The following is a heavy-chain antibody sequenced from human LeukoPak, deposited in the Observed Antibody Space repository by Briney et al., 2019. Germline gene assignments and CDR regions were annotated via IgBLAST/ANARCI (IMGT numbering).Heavy chain of an antibody. V-gene: IGHV1-8*01. J-gene: IGHJ6*02. Sequence: GASVKVSCKASGYTFTSYDINWVRQATGQGLEWMGWMNPNSGNTGYAQKFQGRVTMTRNTSISTAYMELSSLRSEDTAVYYCARGAVVITHYYYYGMDVWGQGTRSPSP. CDR2: MNPNSGNT. D-gene: IGHD3-22*01. CDR1: GYTFTSYD. CDR3: ARGAVVITHYYYYGMDV.